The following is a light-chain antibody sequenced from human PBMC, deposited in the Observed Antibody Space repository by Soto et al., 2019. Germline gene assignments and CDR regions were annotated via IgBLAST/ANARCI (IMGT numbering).Light chain of an antibody. CDR3: QQYNSYSEA. CDR2: DAS. Sequence: DIQMTQSPSTLSVSVGERVTITCRASQTINKLLAWYQQKPGKAPKLLIYDASSLESGVPSRFSGSGSGTEVTLTISSLQNDDVATYDCQQYNSYSEAFGQGTKVDIK. CDR1: QTINKL. V-gene: IGKV1-5*01. J-gene: IGKJ1*01.